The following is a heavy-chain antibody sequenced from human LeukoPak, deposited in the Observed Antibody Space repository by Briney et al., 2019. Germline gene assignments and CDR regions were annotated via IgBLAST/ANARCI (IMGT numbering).Heavy chain of an antibody. J-gene: IGHJ4*02. V-gene: IGHV4-61*02. CDR3: ARGYRSSTSCYWRY. CDR2: IYTSGST. D-gene: IGHD2-2*01. CDR1: GGSISSGSYY. Sequence: SETLSLTCTVSGGSISSGSYYWSWIRQPAGKGLEWIGRIYTSGSTNYNPSLKSRVTISVDTSKNQFSLKLSSVTAADTAVYYCARGYRSSTSCYWRYWGQGTLVTVSS.